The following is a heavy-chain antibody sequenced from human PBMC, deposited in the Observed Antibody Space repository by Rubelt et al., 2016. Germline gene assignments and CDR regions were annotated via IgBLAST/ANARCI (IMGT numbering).Heavy chain of an antibody. V-gene: IGHV3-30*04. CDR3: AKVILEGVRFQAFDI. CDR1: GFTFSSYA. Sequence: QVQLVESGGGVVQPGRSLRLSCAASGFTFSSYAMHWVRQAPGKGLEWVAVISYDGSNKYYADSVKGRFTISRDNSKNTLYLQMNSLRAEDTAVYYCAKVILEGVRFQAFDIWGQGTMVTVSS. J-gene: IGHJ3*02. CDR2: ISYDGSNK. D-gene: IGHD3-3*01.